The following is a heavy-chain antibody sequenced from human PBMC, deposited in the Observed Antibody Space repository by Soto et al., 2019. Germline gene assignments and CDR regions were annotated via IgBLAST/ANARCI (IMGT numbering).Heavy chain of an antibody. CDR1: GDSISDYFY. D-gene: IGHD2-15*01. J-gene: IGHJ4*02. CDR2: IYTDGTT. Sequence: LSLTCTVSGDSISDYFYWSWIRQPAGKGLEWIGRIYTDGTTKYNPSLKSRVTLSLDKSKNQFSLRLSSVTAADTAVYYFAREVRGGFTGIFDQWGRGSRVTVSS. CDR3: AREVRGGFTGIFDQ. V-gene: IGHV4-4*07.